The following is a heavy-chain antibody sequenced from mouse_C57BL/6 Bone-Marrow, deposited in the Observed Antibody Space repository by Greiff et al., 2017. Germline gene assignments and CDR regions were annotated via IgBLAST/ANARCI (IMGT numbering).Heavy chain of an antibody. CDR1: GFSLTSYG. Sequence: QVQLKESGPGLVQPSQSLSITCTVSGFSLTSYGVHWVRQSPGKGLEWLGVIWRGGSTDYNAAFMSRLSITKDNSKSQVFFKMNSLQADDTAIYYFSTMVTTGPYAMDYWGQGTSVTVSS. V-gene: IGHV2-5*01. CDR3: STMVTTGPYAMDY. J-gene: IGHJ4*01. CDR2: IWRGGST. D-gene: IGHD2-2*01.